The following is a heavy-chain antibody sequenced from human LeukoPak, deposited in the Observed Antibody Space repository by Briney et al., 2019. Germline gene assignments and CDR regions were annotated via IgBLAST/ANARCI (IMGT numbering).Heavy chain of an antibody. CDR1: GYSISSGYY. J-gene: IGHJ3*02. Sequence: SETLSLTCAVSGYSISSGYYWGWIRQPPGKGLEWIGSIYHSGSTYHNPSLKSRVTISVDTSKNQFSLKLSSVTAADTAVYYCARQAAYDAFDIWGQGTMVTVSS. V-gene: IGHV4-38-2*01. CDR3: ARQAAYDAFDI. CDR2: IYHSGST. D-gene: IGHD2-15*01.